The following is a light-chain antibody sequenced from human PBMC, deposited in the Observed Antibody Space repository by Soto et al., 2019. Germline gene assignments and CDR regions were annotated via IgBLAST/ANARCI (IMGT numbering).Light chain of an antibody. CDR2: TAS. CDR1: QGISSY. CDR3: QQLNGYPSGLA. J-gene: IGKJ4*01. Sequence: AIRMTQSPSSLSASTGDRVTITCRASQGISSYLAWYQQKPGKAPKLLIYTASTLQSGVPSRFSGSGSGTEFTLTISSLQPDDFATYYCQQLNGYPSGLAFGGGTKVDIK. V-gene: IGKV1-8*01.